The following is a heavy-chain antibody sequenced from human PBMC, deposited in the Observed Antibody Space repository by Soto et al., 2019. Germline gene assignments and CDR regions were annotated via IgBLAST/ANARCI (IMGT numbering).Heavy chain of an antibody. CDR3: ANETLHTEYFQN. J-gene: IGHJ1*01. CDR1: GGAFSSNG. V-gene: IGHV1-69*02. Sequence: QVQLVQSGAEVKKPGSSVKVSCKASGGAFSSNGITWVRQAPGQGLEWMGRILPILSITNYAQNFQGRVTITADISTSTAYMELSGLRSVDTAVYYCANETLHTEYFQNWGQGTLVTVSS. CDR2: ILPILSIT.